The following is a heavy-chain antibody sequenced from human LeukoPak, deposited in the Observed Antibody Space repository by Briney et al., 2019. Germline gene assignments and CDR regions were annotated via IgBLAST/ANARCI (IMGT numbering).Heavy chain of an antibody. CDR2: IYYSGST. V-gene: IGHV4-59*01. CDR1: GGSISSYY. D-gene: IGHD5-24*01. J-gene: IGHJ3*02. CDR3: ASSVEMATIDAFDI. Sequence: TSETLSLTCTVSGGSISSYYWSWIRQPPGKGLGWIGYIYYSGSTNYNPSLKSRVTIGVATSKNQFSLKLSPVTAADTAVYSCASSVEMATIDAFDIWGQGTMVTVSS.